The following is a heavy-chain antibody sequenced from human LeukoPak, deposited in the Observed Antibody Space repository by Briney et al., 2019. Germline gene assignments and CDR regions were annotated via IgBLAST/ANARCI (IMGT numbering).Heavy chain of an antibody. CDR1: AGSISSYY. J-gene: IGHJ3*02. CDR2: IYYSGST. V-gene: IGHV4-59*01. Sequence: KSSETLSLTCTVSAGSISSYYWSWIRQPAGKGLEWIGYIYYSGSTNYNPSLKSRVTISVDTSKNQFSLKLSSVTAADTAVYYCARASRGRTTIFGVVRNAFDIWGQGTMVTVSS. CDR3: ARASRGRTTIFGVVRNAFDI. D-gene: IGHD3-3*01.